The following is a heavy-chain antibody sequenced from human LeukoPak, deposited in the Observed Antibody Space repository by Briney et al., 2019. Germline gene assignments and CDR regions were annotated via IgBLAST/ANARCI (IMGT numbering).Heavy chain of an antibody. CDR2: INPSGGST. D-gene: IGHD1-26*01. J-gene: IGHJ6*02. V-gene: IGHV1-46*01. CDR1: GYTFTSYY. Sequence: ASVKVSCKASGYTFTSYYMHWVRQAPGQGLEWMGIINPSGGSTSYAQKFQGRVTMTRDTSTSTVYMELSSLRSEDTAVYYCARESLSGSYYYYYGMDVWGQGTTVTVPS. CDR3: ARESLSGSYYYYYGMDV.